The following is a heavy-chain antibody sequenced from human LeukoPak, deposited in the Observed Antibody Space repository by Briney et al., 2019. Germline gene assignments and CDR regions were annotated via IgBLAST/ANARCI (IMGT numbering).Heavy chain of an antibody. CDR1: GFTFSSYW. D-gene: IGHD6-13*01. CDR3: ARDIAAAVDY. Sequence: GGSLRLSCTASGFTFSSYWMHWVRQVPGKGLVWGSRINSAGISTNYADSVKGRFTISRDNAKNTLYLQMNSLRAEDTAIYYCARDIAAAVDYWGQGTLVTVSS. J-gene: IGHJ4*02. V-gene: IGHV3-74*01. CDR2: INSAGIST.